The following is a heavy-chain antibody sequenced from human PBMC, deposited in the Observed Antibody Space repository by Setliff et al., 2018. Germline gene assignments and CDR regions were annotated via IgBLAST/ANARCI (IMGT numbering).Heavy chain of an antibody. D-gene: IGHD5-12*01. V-gene: IGHV3-74*03. CDR3: ARASRYGTIKYRGDYYMDV. CDR2: IQTDESDT. Sequence: LRLSCAASGFTLNSYLMHWVRQAPGEGLVWVSRIQTDESDTTYGDSVKGRFTISRDNAKNTLNLQMNSLRADDTAVYYCARASRYGTIKYRGDYYMDVWGKGTTVTSP. CDR1: GFTLNSYL. J-gene: IGHJ6*03.